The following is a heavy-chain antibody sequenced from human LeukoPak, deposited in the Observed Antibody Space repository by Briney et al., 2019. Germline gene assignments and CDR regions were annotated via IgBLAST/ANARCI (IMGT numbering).Heavy chain of an antibody. Sequence: GGSLRLFCATSGFTFSRHWMSWVRQAPGKGLEWVANINQDGSGKYYVDSVKGRFTISRDNAKNSLYLQMNSLRSEDTAIYYCAEGTTGWGQGTLVTVSS. J-gene: IGHJ1*01. CDR2: INQDGSGK. V-gene: IGHV3-7*01. CDR3: AEGTTG. D-gene: IGHD1-1*01. CDR1: GFTFSRHW.